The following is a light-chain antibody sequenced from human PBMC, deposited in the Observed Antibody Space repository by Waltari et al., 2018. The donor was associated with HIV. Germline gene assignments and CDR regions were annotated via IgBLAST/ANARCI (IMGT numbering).Light chain of an antibody. CDR3: SSYTGFNTPHV. Sequence: QSALTQPPSASGSLGQSVTISCTGTSTDISGYDYVSWYQQHPGKAPKLLIYEVVKRPSGVPDRFSASRSDNTASLTVAGLQPEDEGIYYFSSYTGFNTPHVVGTGTKVTVL. CDR2: EVV. J-gene: IGLJ1*01. V-gene: IGLV2-8*01. CDR1: STDISGYDY.